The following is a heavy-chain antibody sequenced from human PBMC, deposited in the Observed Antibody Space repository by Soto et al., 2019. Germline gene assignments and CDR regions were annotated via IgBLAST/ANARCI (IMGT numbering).Heavy chain of an antibody. Sequence: EVQLVESGGGLVQLGGSRRLSCAASGFTFSSFWMTWVRQAPGKGLEWVANIKHDGSEKYYVESVKGRFTISRENARNSLFLEMKSLRSEDTAVYSCVRDRSGSYLEGFDYWGQGTLVTLSS. J-gene: IGHJ4*02. D-gene: IGHD1-26*01. CDR3: VRDRSGSYLEGFDY. CDR1: GFTFSSFW. V-gene: IGHV3-7*01. CDR2: IKHDGSEK.